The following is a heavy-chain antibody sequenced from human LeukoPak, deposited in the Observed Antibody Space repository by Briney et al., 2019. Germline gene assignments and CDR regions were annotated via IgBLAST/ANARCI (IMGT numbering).Heavy chain of an antibody. CDR1: GYTFTSYD. J-gene: IGHJ4*02. Sequence: RASVKVSCKASGYTFTSYDINWVRPATGQGIGWMGWMNPNGSNTVYAQNMQGRVTIARNTSVSTAYMELSSLRSEDTAVYYCAVYCSGGSCYFGGNPMDYWGQGTLVTVSS. CDR3: AVYCSGGSCYFGGNPMDY. CDR2: MNPNGSNT. D-gene: IGHD2-15*01. V-gene: IGHV1-8*01.